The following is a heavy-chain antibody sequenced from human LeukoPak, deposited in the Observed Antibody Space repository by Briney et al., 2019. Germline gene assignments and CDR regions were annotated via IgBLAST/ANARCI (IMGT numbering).Heavy chain of an antibody. D-gene: IGHD4-17*01. Sequence: GGSLRLSCAASGFTFSDYYMSWIRQAPGKGLEWVSYISSSGSTIYYADSVKGRFTISRDNAKNSLYLQMNSLRAEDTAVYYCSRDLDHDYGDYGSLGYWGQGTLVTVSS. V-gene: IGHV3-11*04. CDR3: SRDLDHDYGDYGSLGY. CDR1: GFTFSDYY. J-gene: IGHJ4*02. CDR2: ISSSGSTI.